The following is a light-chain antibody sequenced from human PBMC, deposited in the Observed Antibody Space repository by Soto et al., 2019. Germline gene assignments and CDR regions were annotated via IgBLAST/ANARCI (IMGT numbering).Light chain of an antibody. V-gene: IGKV1-12*01. J-gene: IGKJ4*02. CDR1: QGISNW. CDR3: QQANSFPRT. CDR2: TGS. Sequence: DVQMTQSASSVSASVGDRGSITCRARQGISNWLAWYQQKPGRAPKLLIYTGSSLQSGVASRFSSTGSGTDFTLTSSSQQPEDVATYYCQQANSFPRTFGGGTKVEIK.